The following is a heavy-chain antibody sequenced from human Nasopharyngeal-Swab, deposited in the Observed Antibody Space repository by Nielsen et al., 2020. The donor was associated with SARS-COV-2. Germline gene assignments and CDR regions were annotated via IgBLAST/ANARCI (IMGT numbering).Heavy chain of an antibody. J-gene: IGHJ6*02. D-gene: IGHD2-15*01. V-gene: IGHV3-9*01. CDR2: ISWNSRSL. CDR3: ARDLLPHYGMDV. CDR1: GFMFGDYA. Sequence: SLKISCAASGFMFGDYAMHWVRQAPGKGLEWVSGISWNSRSLGYADSVKGRFTISRDNSKNTLYLQMNSLRAEDTAVYYCARDLLPHYGMDVWGQGTTVTVSS.